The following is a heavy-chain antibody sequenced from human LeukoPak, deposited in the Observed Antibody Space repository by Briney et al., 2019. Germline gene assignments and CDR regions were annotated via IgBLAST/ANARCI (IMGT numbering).Heavy chain of an antibody. CDR2: IKQDGGEK. CDR1: GFIFNNYW. Sequence: PGGSLRLSCDASGFIFNNYWISWVRQAPGEGLEWVANIKQDGGEKYYVDSVKGRFTISRDNAKNSLYLQMNSLRAEDTAVYYCARQRRYCSGDNCYQRTFDYWGQGTLVTVSS. V-gene: IGHV3-7*01. D-gene: IGHD2-15*01. CDR3: ARQRRYCSGDNCYQRTFDY. J-gene: IGHJ4*02.